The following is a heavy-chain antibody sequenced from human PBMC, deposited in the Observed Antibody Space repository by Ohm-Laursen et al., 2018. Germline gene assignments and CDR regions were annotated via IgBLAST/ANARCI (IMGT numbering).Heavy chain of an antibody. J-gene: IGHJ5*02. Sequence: GTLSLTCAVFGYSISSDNYWGWVRQPPGEGLEWIGSISHRGDSYYNPSLRSRVTMSVDTSKNQFSLKLNSLIAADTAVYYCARAAGSSGWYYFDAWGQGILVTVSS. D-gene: IGHD6-19*01. CDR1: GYSISSDNY. CDR3: ARAAGSSGWYYFDA. CDR2: ISHRGDS. V-gene: IGHV4-38-2*01.